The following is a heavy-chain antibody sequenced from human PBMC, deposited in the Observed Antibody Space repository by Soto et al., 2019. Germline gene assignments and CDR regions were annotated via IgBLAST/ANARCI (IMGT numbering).Heavy chain of an antibody. Sequence: SETLSLTCAVSGGSISSGDYYWSWIRQPPGKGLEWIGYIYYSGSTYYNPSLKSRVTISVDTSKNQFSLKLSSVTAADTAVYYCARVALYDSSGYYRYYLDYWGQGTLVTVSS. V-gene: IGHV4-30-4*01. D-gene: IGHD3-22*01. CDR2: IYYSGST. J-gene: IGHJ4*02. CDR1: GGSISSGDYY. CDR3: ARVALYDSSGYYRYYLDY.